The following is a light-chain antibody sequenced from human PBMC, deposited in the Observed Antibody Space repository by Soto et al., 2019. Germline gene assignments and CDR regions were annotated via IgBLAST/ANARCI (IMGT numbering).Light chain of an antibody. CDR3: MQPLQSWT. J-gene: IGKJ1*01. Sequence: DIVMTQTPLSSPVTLGQAASISCRSSQSLLHSNGYNYLDWYLQKPGRSPQLLIYLGSNRASGVPDRFSGSGSGTDFTLKISRVEAEDVGVYYCMQPLQSWTFGQGTKVDIK. V-gene: IGKV2-28*01. CDR2: LGS. CDR1: QSLLHSNGYNY.